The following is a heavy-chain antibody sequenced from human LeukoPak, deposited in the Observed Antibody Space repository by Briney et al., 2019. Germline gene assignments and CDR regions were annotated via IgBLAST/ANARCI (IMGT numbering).Heavy chain of an antibody. CDR2: IKQDGREK. V-gene: IGHV3-7*01. CDR1: GFTFSSYW. CDR3: ARVEDYDILTGFDY. J-gene: IGHJ4*02. D-gene: IGHD3-9*01. Sequence: GGSPRLSCAASGFTFSSYWMSWVRQAPGKGLEWVANIKQDGREKYYVDSVKGRFTISRDNAKNSLYLQMNSLRAEDTAVYYCARVEDYDILTGFDYWGQGTLVTVSS.